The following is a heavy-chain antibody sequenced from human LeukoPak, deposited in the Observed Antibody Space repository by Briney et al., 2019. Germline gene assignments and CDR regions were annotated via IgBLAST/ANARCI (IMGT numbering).Heavy chain of an antibody. CDR2: IKQDGSEK. V-gene: IGHV3-7*03. D-gene: IGHD6-19*01. Sequence: GGSLRLSCAASGFTFSNYWMSWVRQAPGKGLEWVANIKQDGSEKNYVDSVKGRFTISRDNAKNSLYLQMNSLRAEDTAVYYCARDDRTYSSGSGYWGQGTLVTVSS. J-gene: IGHJ4*02. CDR3: ARDDRTYSSGSGY. CDR1: GFTFSNYW.